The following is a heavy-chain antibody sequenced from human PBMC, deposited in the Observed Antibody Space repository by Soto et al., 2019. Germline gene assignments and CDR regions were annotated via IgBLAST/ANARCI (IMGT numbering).Heavy chain of an antibody. J-gene: IGHJ6*02. V-gene: IGHV3-30-3*01. CDR1: GFTFSSYA. D-gene: IGHD2-15*01. CDR2: ISYDGSNK. CDR3: AREMVVEGVVVVAATPRDYGMDV. Sequence: GGSLRLSCAASGFTFSSYAMHWVRQAPGKGLEWVAVISYDGSNKYYADSVKGRFTISRDNSKNTLYLQMNSLRAEDTAVYYCAREMVVEGVVVVAATPRDYGMDVWGQGTTVTISS.